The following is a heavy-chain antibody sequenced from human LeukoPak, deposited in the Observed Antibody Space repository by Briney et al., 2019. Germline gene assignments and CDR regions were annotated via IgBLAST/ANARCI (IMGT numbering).Heavy chain of an antibody. CDR1: GYTFTSYG. V-gene: IGHV1-18*01. D-gene: IGHD1-26*01. CDR3: ARILKWELPTPYYFDY. J-gene: IGHJ4*02. CDR2: ISAYNGNT. Sequence: WASVKVSCKASGYTFTSYGISWVRQAPGQGLEWMGWISAYNGNTNYAQKLQGRVTMTTDTSTSTAYMELRSLRSDDTAVYYCARILKWELPTPYYFDYWGQGTLVTVSS.